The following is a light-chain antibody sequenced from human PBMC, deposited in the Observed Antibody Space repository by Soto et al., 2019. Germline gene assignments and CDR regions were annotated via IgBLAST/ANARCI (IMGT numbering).Light chain of an antibody. CDR3: QQYNNWPGT. CDR1: QSVSSN. V-gene: IGKV3-15*01. J-gene: IGKJ4*01. CDR2: GAS. Sequence: EIVLTQSPATLSFSPCEIATLSCRASQSVSSNLAWYQQKPGQAPRLLIYGASTRATGIPARFSGSGSGTEFTLTISSLQSEDFAVYYCQQYNNWPGTFGGGTKVDIK.